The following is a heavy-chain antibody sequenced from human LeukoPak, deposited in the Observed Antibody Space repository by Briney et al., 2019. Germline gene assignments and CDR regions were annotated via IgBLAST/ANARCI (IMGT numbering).Heavy chain of an antibody. CDR2: IYPSGGT. CDR1: GGSIPSYY. Sequence: SETLSLTCTVSGGSIPSYYWSWIRQPAGKGLEWIGRIYPSGGTHYNPSLKSRVTMSGDTSKNQFSLKLSSVTAADTAVYYCARLSADGAGATYFDSWGQGTLVTVSS. J-gene: IGHJ4*02. D-gene: IGHD1-26*01. CDR3: ARLSADGAGATYFDS. V-gene: IGHV4-4*07.